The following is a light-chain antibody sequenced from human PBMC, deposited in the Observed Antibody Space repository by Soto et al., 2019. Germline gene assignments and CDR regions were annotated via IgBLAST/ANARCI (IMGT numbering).Light chain of an antibody. CDR2: EVS. V-gene: IGLV2-8*01. Sequence: QSALTQPPSASGSPGQSVAISCTGTSSDVGGYRYVSWYQQHPGKAPKLMIYEVSKRPSGVPDRFSGSKSGNTASLTVSGLQAEDEADYYCSSYARNRDILFGGGTKVTVL. J-gene: IGLJ3*02. CDR1: SSDVGGYRY. CDR3: SSYARNRDIL.